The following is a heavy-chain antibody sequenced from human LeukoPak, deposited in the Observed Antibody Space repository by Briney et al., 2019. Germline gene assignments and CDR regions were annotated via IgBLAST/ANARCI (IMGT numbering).Heavy chain of an antibody. CDR2: IYHSGST. CDR3: ARDRTIATID. Sequence: SETLSLTCTVSGYSISSGYYWGWIRQPPGKGLEWIGSIYHSGSTYYNPSLKSRVTISVDTSKNQFSLKLSSVTAADTAVYYCARDRTIATIDWGQGTMVTVSS. V-gene: IGHV4-38-2*02. CDR1: GYSISSGYY. J-gene: IGHJ3*01. D-gene: IGHD5-24*01.